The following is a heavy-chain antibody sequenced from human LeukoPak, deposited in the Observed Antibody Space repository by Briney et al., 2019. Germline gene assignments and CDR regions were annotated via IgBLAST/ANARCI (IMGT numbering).Heavy chain of an antibody. CDR3: ARQGSEYCTNGVCYYFDY. V-gene: IGHV4-4*07. CDR1: GGSISSYY. Sequence: SETLSLTCTVSGGSISSYYWSWIRQPAGKGLEWIGRIYTSGSTNYNPSLKSRVTMSVDTSKNQFSLKLSSVTAADTAVYYCARQGSEYCTNGVCYYFDYWGQGTLVTVSS. D-gene: IGHD2-8*01. CDR2: IYTSGST. J-gene: IGHJ4*02.